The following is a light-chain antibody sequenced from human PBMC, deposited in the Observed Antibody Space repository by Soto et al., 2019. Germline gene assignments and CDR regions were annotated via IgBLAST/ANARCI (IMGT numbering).Light chain of an antibody. CDR3: MQGTHWPIT. Sequence: DVVMTQSPLSLPVTLGQPASISGRPGHGHVYSDGNTYLNWIHQKPGQSPRRXIYKVSNRDSGVPDRFRGRGSGTDVTLKISRVEAEDIGVYYCMQGTHWPITFGQGTRLEI. J-gene: IGKJ5*01. CDR1: HGHVYSDGNTY. CDR2: KVS. V-gene: IGKV2-30*01.